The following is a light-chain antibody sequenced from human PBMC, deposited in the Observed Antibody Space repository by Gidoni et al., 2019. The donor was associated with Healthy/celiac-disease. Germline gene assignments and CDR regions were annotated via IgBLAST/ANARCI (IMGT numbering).Light chain of an antibody. Sequence: DIQMTESPSSLSASVGGRVTITCRASQSISSYFNWYQQKPGKAPKLLIYAASSLQSGVPSRFSGSGSGTDFTLTISSLQPEDFATYYCQQSYRTPRTFGQGTKVEIK. CDR1: QSISSY. J-gene: IGKJ1*01. V-gene: IGKV1-39*01. CDR3: QQSYRTPRT. CDR2: AAS.